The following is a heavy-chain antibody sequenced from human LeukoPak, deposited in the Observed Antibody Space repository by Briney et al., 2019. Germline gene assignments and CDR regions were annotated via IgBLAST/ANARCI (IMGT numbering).Heavy chain of an antibody. CDR2: ISGNGHGT. D-gene: IGHD6-13*01. V-gene: IGHV3-64*02. Sequence: GGSLRLSCAASGFSFSSHAMHWVRQAPRKGLEYVSAISGNGHGTWYRDSVKGRFSICRDNSERILYLQMGSLRAEDMAVYFCARASITASGPHDVYDIWGRGTMVTVSS. CDR1: GFSFSSHA. J-gene: IGHJ3*02. CDR3: ARASITASGPHDVYDI.